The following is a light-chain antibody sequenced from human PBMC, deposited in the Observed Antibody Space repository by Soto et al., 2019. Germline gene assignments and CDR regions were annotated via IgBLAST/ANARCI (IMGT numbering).Light chain of an antibody. CDR1: QSLVYSDGNTY. J-gene: IGKJ5*01. CDR3: MQGTHWPPIT. Sequence: DVVVTQSPLSLPVTLGQAASISCRSGQSLVYSDGNTYLSWFQQRPGQSPRRXXYKVSNRDAGVPDRFSGSGSGTDFTLKISRVEAEDVGVYYCMQGTHWPPITFGQGTRLEIK. V-gene: IGKV2-30*01. CDR2: KVS.